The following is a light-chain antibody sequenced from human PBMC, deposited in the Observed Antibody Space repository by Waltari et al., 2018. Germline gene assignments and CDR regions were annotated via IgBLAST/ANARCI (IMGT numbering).Light chain of an antibody. Sequence: QSALTQPASVSGSPGQSITISCTGTGSDVGGYNYVSWYQQHPGKAPKLILYDVTKRPSGLSKRFPGSKSANTASLTISGLQAENEPDYFCSSYTSSNTYGFGTGTRVTVL. CDR3: SSYTSSNTYG. CDR1: GSDVGGYNY. V-gene: IGLV2-14*03. J-gene: IGLJ1*01. CDR2: DVT.